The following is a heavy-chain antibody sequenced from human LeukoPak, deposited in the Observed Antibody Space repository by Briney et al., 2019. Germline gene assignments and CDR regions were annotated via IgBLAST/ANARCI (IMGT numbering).Heavy chain of an antibody. CDR2: ISGSGGST. CDR1: GFTFSSYA. V-gene: IGHV3-23*01. CDR3: AKLYYDFWSGYSDY. Sequence: GGSLRLSCAASGFTFSSYAMSWVRQAPGKGLEWVSAISGSGGSTYYADSVKGRFTISRDNSKNTLYLQMNSLRAEDTAVYYCAKLYYDFWSGYSDYWGQGTLVTVSS. D-gene: IGHD3-3*01. J-gene: IGHJ4*02.